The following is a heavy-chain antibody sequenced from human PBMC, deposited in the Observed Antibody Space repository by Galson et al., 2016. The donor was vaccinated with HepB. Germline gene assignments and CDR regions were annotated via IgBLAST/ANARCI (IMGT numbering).Heavy chain of an antibody. J-gene: IGHJ6*02. CDR1: GFTFSNYV. V-gene: IGHV3-23*01. CDR3: ARPRRWPQYYSGLDV. Sequence: SLRLSCAASGFTFSNYVMNWVRQAPGKGLEWVSAISGSGTNTYYEDSVKGRFTISRDNSKNTLYLQMNSLRREDTAVYYCARPRRWPQYYSGLDVWGQGTTVTVSS. D-gene: IGHD5-24*01. CDR2: ISGSGTNT.